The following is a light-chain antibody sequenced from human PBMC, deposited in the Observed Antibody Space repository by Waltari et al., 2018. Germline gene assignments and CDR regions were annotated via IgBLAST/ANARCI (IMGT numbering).Light chain of an antibody. V-gene: IGKV3-20*01. CDR2: GAS. CDR1: QSVSSSY. Sequence: EIVLTQSPGTLSLSPGERATLSCRASQSVSSSYLAWYQHKPGQAPRRLVYGASSRATGIPDRFSGSGSGTDFTLTISRLEPEDFAVYYCQQYGSSSYTFGQGTKLEIK. J-gene: IGKJ2*01. CDR3: QQYGSSSYT.